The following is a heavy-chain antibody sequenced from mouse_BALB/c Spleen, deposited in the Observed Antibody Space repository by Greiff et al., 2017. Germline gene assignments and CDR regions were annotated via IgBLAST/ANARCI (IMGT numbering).Heavy chain of an antibody. J-gene: IGHJ2*01. CDR1: GFNIKDYY. V-gene: IGHV14-3*02. D-gene: IGHD2-4*01. CDR2: IDPANGNT. CDR3: ARDDLFDY. Sequence: VQLQQSGAELVRSGASVKLSCTASGFNIKDYYMHWVKQRPEQGLEWIGRIDPANGNTKYDPKFQGKATITADTSSNTAYLQLSSLTSEDTAVYYCARDDLFDYWGQGTTLTVSS.